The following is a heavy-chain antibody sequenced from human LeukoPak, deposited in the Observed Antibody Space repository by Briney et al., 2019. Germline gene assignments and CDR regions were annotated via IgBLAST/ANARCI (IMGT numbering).Heavy chain of an antibody. D-gene: IGHD2-15*01. CDR1: GVTFSKFW. Sequence: GGSLRLSCAASGVTFSKFWMHWGRHAPGGGVVWGSRINSDGSTTNYADYVKGRFTISRDNANNTLYLQMNSLRAEDTAVYYCARHRSGGSQDDAFDIWGQGTMVTVSS. CDR2: INSDGSTT. CDR3: ARHRSGGSQDDAFDI. V-gene: IGHV3-74*01. J-gene: IGHJ3*02.